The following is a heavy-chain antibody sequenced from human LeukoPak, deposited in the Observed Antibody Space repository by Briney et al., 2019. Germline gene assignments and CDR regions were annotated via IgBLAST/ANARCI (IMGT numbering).Heavy chain of an antibody. CDR2: INPNSGGT. CDR3: ARASIAVAGRGNDY. D-gene: IGHD6-19*01. V-gene: IGHV1-2*02. J-gene: IGHJ4*02. Sequence: GASVKVSFTASGYTFTVYYMHWVRQAPGQGLEWMGWINPNSGGTNYAQKFQGRVTMTRDTSISTAYMELSRLRSDDTAVYYCARASIAVAGRGNDYWGQGTLVTVSS. CDR1: GYTFTVYY.